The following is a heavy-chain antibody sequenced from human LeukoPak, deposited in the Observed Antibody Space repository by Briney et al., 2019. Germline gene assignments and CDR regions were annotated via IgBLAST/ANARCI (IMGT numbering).Heavy chain of an antibody. V-gene: IGHV4-59*08. CDR3: ARMYSSAYYWYFDL. Sequence: SETLSLTCTVSGGSISSYYWSWIRQPPGKGLEWIGYIYYSGSTNYNPSLKSRVTISVDTSKNQFSLKLSSVTAADTAVYYCARMYSSAYYWYFDLWGRGTLVTVSS. J-gene: IGHJ2*01. CDR2: IYYSGST. D-gene: IGHD6-19*01. CDR1: GGSISSYY.